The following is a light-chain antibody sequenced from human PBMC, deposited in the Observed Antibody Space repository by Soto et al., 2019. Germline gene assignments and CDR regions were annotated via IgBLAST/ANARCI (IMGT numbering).Light chain of an antibody. J-gene: IGKJ1*01. CDR1: QSISGW. CDR2: DAS. CDR3: QQYDSSWT. V-gene: IGKV1-5*01. Sequence: DIQMTQSPSTLSASVGDRVTITCRASQSISGWLAWYQQKPGKAPKLLIYDASSLESGVPSRFSGRGSGTESALTTSSLQPDDFATYYCQQYDSSWTCGQGTKVEIK.